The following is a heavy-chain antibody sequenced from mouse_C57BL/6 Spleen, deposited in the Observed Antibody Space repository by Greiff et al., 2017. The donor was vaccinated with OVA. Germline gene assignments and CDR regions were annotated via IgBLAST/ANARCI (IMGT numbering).Heavy chain of an antibody. V-gene: IGHV5-9-1*02. CDR3: TRGGDYDYNWYFDV. J-gene: IGHJ1*03. D-gene: IGHD2-4*01. CDR1: GFTFSSYA. Sequence: EVHLVESGEGLVKPGGSLKLSCAASGFTFSSYAMSWVRQTPEKRLEWVAYISSGGDYIYYADPVKGRFTISRDNARNTLYLQMSSLKSEDTAMYYCTRGGDYDYNWYFDVWGTGTTVTVSA. CDR2: ISSGGDYI.